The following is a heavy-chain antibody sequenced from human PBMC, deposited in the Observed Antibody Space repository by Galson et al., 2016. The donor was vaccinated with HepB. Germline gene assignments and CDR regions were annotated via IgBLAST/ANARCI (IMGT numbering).Heavy chain of an antibody. J-gene: IGHJ4*02. D-gene: IGHD3-16*01. Sequence: SLRLSCAMSGLTFSKYAMQWVRQAPGKGLDWVAAISDYGTNINYADSVKGRFTISRDNSDETLFLQMHSLKTEDTATYYCSTWGFTLGIDHWGRGIQVTVSS. CDR2: ISDYGTNI. V-gene: IGHV3-30-3*02. CDR3: STWGFTLGIDH. CDR1: GLTFSKYA.